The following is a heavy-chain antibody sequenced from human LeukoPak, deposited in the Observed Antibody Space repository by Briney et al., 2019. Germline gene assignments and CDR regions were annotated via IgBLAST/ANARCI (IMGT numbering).Heavy chain of an antibody. CDR3: ARAGYYYGLGSPLDY. V-gene: IGHV1-46*01. D-gene: IGHD3-10*01. J-gene: IGHJ4*02. CDR2: INPGGGST. Sequence: GASVKVSCKASGYTFTSYYMHWVRQAPGQGLEWMGIINPGGGSTSYAQKFQGRVTMTRDTSTSTVYMELSSLRSEDTAVYYCARAGYYYGLGSPLDYWGQGTLVTVSS. CDR1: GYTFTSYY.